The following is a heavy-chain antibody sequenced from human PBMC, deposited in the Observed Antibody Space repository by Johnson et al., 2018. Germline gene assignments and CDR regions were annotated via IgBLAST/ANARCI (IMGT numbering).Heavy chain of an antibody. CDR3: SRGVRRAARPRDSYYYMDV. J-gene: IGHJ6*03. CDR1: AGSIRSDY. D-gene: IGHD6-6*01. CDR2: ISHSGRT. V-gene: IGHV4-59*01. Sequence: QVQLQESGPGVVKPSETLSLPCTVSAGSIRSDYWNWIRQAPGKRLEWIGYISHSGRTSYNPSLRSRVTILADTSKNQFSLNLNSVTAADTAVYYCSRGVRRAARPRDSYYYMDVRGKGTTVIVSS.